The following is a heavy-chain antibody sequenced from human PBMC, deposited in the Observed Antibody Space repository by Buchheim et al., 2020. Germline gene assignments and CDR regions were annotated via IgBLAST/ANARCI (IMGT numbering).Heavy chain of an antibody. CDR2: IWYDGSNK. J-gene: IGHJ6*02. CDR3: ARDLFPIGVVSADYYGMDV. D-gene: IGHD3-3*01. Sequence: QVQLVESGGGVVQPGRSLRLSCAASGFTFSSYGMHWVRQAPGKGLEWVAVIWYDGSNKYYADSVKGRFTISRDNTKNTLYLQMNSLRAEDTAVYYCARDLFPIGVVSADYYGMDVWGQGTT. V-gene: IGHV3-33*01. CDR1: GFTFSSYG.